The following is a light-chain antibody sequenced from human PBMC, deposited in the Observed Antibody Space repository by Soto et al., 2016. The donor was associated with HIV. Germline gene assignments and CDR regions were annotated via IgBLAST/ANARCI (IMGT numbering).Light chain of an antibody. CDR3: QVWDSFSAHYV. CDR1: NIGTKS. Sequence: SYVPIQPPSVSVAPGKTARITCEASNIGTKSVHWYQQKPGRAPVLVVYDDRDRPAGIPERFSASNSGNTANLTISRVEAGDEADYFCQVWDSFSAHYVFGTGTEVTVL. V-gene: IGLV3-21*03. CDR2: DDR. J-gene: IGLJ1*01.